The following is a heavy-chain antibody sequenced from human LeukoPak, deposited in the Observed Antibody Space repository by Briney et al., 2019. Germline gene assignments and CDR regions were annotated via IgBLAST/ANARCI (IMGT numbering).Heavy chain of an antibody. V-gene: IGHV4-4*02. CDR1: GGSILSTNW. Sequence: PSETLSLTCAVSGGSILSTNWWSWVRQPPGRGLEWIGEVHLSGASNYNPSLKSRVNMSIDKSRNQLSLELTSVTAADTAMYYCARESGAFSPFGFWGQGTPVTVSS. CDR2: VHLSGAS. CDR3: ARESGAFSPFGF. D-gene: IGHD1-26*01. J-gene: IGHJ1*01.